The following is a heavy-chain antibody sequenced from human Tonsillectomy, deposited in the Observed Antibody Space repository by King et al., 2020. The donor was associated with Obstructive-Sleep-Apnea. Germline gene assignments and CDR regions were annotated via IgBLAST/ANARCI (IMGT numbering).Heavy chain of an antibody. J-gene: IGHJ3*02. V-gene: IGHV3-74*01. CDR1: GFTFSNYW. D-gene: IGHD5-18*01. CDR2: INSDGSST. Sequence: VQLVESGGGLVQPGGSLRLSCAASGFTFSNYWMHWVRQGPGKGLVWVSRINSDGSSTIYADSVKGRFTISRDNAKNTLYLQMNSLRAEDTAVYYCARDCDRYSSAHDAFDIWGQGTMVTVSS. CDR3: ARDCDRYSSAHDAFDI.